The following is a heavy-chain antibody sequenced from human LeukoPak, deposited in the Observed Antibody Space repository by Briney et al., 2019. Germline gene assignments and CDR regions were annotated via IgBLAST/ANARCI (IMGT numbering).Heavy chain of an antibody. CDR2: IYYSGST. Sequence: PSETLSLTCTVSGGSISSYYWSWIRQPPGKGLEWVGDIYYSGSTNYNPSLKSRVTMSVDTSENQFSLKLSSVTAADTAVYYCARVYCSRASCYGAFDIWGQGTMVTVSS. CDR3: ARVYCSRASCYGAFDI. D-gene: IGHD2-2*01. J-gene: IGHJ3*02. CDR1: GGSISSYY. V-gene: IGHV4-59*12.